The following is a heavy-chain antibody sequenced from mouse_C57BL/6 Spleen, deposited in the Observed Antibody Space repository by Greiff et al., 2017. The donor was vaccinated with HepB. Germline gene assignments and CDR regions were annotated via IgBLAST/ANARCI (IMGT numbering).Heavy chain of an antibody. CDR3: ARPSTVVAPFDY. Sequence: QVQLQQPGAELVKPGASVKMSCKASGYTFTSYWITWVKQRPGQGLEWIGDIYPGSGSTNYNEKFKSKAKLTVDTSSSTAYMQLSSLTSEDSAVYYCARPSTVVAPFDYWGQGTTLTVSS. V-gene: IGHV1-55*01. J-gene: IGHJ2*01. CDR1: GYTFTSYW. CDR2: IYPGSGST. D-gene: IGHD1-1*01.